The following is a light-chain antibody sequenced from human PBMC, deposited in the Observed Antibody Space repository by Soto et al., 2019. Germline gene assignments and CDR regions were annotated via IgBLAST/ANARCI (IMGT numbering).Light chain of an antibody. CDR2: EVS. CDR1: NSDVGLHDF. Sequence: ALTQPASVSGTPGQSITISCTGSNSDVGLHDFVSWYQHHPGRAPKLIVSEVSHRPSGISNRFSGSKSGNTASLTISGLQSEDEADYYCISYTSDDVRYVFGTGTKVTVL. V-gene: IGLV2-14*01. CDR3: ISYTSDDVRYV. J-gene: IGLJ1*01.